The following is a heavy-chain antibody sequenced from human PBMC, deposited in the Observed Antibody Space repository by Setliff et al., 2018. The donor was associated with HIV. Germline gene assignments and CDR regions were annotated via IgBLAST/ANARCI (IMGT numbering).Heavy chain of an antibody. J-gene: IGHJ4*02. Sequence: SETLSLTCAVYGGSFSGYFWSWIRQPAGKGLEWIGHIHTSGNANYNPSLNSRVTISVDTSKNQFSLKLSSVTAADTAVYYCARTSEYDFGLTKYLDYWGQGTLVTVSS. CDR2: IHTSGNA. CDR1: GGSFSGYF. CDR3: ARTSEYDFGLTKYLDY. D-gene: IGHD3-3*01. V-gene: IGHV4-59*10.